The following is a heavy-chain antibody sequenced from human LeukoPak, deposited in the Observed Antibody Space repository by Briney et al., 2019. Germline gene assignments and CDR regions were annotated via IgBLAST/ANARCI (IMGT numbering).Heavy chain of an antibody. D-gene: IGHD3-10*01. V-gene: IGHV1-2*02. CDR2: INPNSGGT. J-gene: IGHJ4*02. CDR3: ARDRSRFRELDGY. Sequence: ASVKVSCKASGYTFTGYYMHWVRQAPGQGLEWMGWINPNSGGTNYAQKFQGRVTMTRDTSISTAYMELSRLRSDDTAVYYCARDRSRFRELDGYWGQGTLVTVSS. CDR1: GYTFTGYY.